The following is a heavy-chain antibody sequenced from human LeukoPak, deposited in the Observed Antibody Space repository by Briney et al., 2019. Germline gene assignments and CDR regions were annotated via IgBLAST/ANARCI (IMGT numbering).Heavy chain of an antibody. CDR1: GGTFSSYA. V-gene: IGHV1-69*04. CDR2: IIPILGIA. CDR3: ARGTSLNYDFWSGYYYYGMDV. Sequence: SVYVSCTASGGTFSSYAICWVRQAPGQGLEWMGRIIPILGIANYAQKFQGRVTITADKSTSTAYMELSSLRSEDTAVYYCARGTSLNYDFWSGYYYYGMDVWGQGTTVTVSS. D-gene: IGHD3-3*01. J-gene: IGHJ6*02.